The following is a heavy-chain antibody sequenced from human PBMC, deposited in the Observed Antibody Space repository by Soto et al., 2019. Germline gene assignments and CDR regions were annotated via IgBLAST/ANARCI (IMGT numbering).Heavy chain of an antibody. CDR2: IYHSGST. Sequence: SETLSLTCAVSGGSISSGGYSWSWIRQPPGKGLEWIGYIYHSGSTYYNPSLKSRVTISRDNSKNTLYLLMNSLRSEDTAIYYCARDPAPQDNDNLTGYFHFDYWGQGTLVTVS. CDR1: GGSISSGGYS. V-gene: IGHV4-30-2*01. D-gene: IGHD3-9*01. J-gene: IGHJ4*02. CDR3: ARDPAPQDNDNLTGYFHFDY.